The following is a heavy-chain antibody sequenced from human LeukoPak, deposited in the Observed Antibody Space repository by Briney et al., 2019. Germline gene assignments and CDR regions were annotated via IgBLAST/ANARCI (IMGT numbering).Heavy chain of an antibody. CDR3: ARGAYSYDILTGYYY. Sequence: ASVKVSCKASGYTFTSYYINWVRQATGQGLEWMGWMNPNSGNTGYAQKFQGGVTMTRNASISTAYMELSSLRSEDTAVYYCARGAYSYDILTGYYYWGQGTLVTVSS. D-gene: IGHD3-9*01. CDR1: GYTFTSYY. V-gene: IGHV1-8*01. CDR2: MNPNSGNT. J-gene: IGHJ4*02.